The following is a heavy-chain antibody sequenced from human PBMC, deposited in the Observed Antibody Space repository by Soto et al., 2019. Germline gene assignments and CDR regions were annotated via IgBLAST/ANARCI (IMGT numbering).Heavy chain of an antibody. CDR1: GFHFWPYG. D-gene: IGHD6-19*01. CDR3: ARDRNGGWFHMDV. J-gene: IGHJ6*02. Sequence: QVQLVESGGGVVQPGRSLRLSCVGSGFHFWPYGMHWVRQAPGKGLEWVAVIWSDGNKESYADSVKGRFAISRDNSKDTLYLEMNSLRVEDTAVYFCARDRNGGWFHMDVWGQGTTVSVSS. V-gene: IGHV3-33*01. CDR2: IWSDGNKE.